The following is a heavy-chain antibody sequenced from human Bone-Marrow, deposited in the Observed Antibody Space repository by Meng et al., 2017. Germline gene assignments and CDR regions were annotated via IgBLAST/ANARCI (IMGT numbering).Heavy chain of an antibody. CDR3: AKTYWELYYYYYGMDV. Sequence: GESLKISCAASGFTFSSYVMHWVRQAPGKGLEWVAIISYDGSNKYYADSVKGRFTVSRDTSKHTLYIQMNSLRAEDTAVYYCAKTYWELYYYYYGMDVWGQGTMVTVSS. V-gene: IGHV3-30*04. CDR2: ISYDGSNK. CDR1: GFTFSSYV. J-gene: IGHJ6*02. D-gene: IGHD1-7*01.